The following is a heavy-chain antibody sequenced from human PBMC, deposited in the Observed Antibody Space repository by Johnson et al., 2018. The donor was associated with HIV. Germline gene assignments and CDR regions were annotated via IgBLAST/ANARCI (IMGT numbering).Heavy chain of an antibody. CDR2: IYSGGTT. CDR1: GFSFSDYA. CDR3: PRHQVVDDAFDI. J-gene: IGHJ3*02. Sequence: EVQLVESGGGWVQPGGSLRLSCAASGFSFSDYAMSWVRQATGKGLEWVSVIYSGGTTYYADSVKGRLPISRDNSKNTPYVQRKSLRAEDTAVYYWPRHQVVDDAFDIWGLGTMVTVSS. V-gene: IGHV3-23*03. D-gene: IGHD5-12*01.